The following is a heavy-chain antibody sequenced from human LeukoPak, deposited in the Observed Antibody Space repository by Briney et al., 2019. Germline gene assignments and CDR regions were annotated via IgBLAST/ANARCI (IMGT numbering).Heavy chain of an antibody. D-gene: IGHD3-16*01. V-gene: IGHV3-30-3*01. Sequence: GGSLRLSCAASGFTFSSYAMHWVRQAPGKGLEWVAVISYDGSNKYYADSVKGRFTISRDNSKNTLYLQMNSLRAEDTAVYYCARDGLLGYFDYWGQGTLDTVSS. CDR3: ARDGLLGYFDY. CDR2: ISYDGSNK. CDR1: GFTFSSYA. J-gene: IGHJ4*02.